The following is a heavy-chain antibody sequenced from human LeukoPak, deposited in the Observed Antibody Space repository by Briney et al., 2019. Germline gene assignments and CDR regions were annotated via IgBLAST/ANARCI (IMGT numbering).Heavy chain of an antibody. V-gene: IGHV3-23*01. J-gene: IGHJ4*02. CDR3: AKDSLRTVPKASFDY. CDR1: GGSFSGYY. CDR2: ISGSGGST. D-gene: IGHD2-2*01. Sequence: ETLSLTCAVYGGSFSGYYWSWIRQPPGKGLEWVSGISGSGGSTYYADSVKGRFTISRDNSKNTLFLQMNSLRAEDRAVYYCAKDSLRTVPKASFDYWGQGTLVTVSS.